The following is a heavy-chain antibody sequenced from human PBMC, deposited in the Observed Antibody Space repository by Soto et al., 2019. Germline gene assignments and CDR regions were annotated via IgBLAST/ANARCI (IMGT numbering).Heavy chain of an antibody. V-gene: IGHV1-69*13. D-gene: IGHD3-10*01. CDR3: AREFDGFDVLDALDI. J-gene: IGHJ3*02. CDR2: IIPIFGTA. Sequence: GASVTVSCASSGGTFSSYVSNWVRRAPGQGLEWMGGIIPIFGTANYAQKFQGRVTITADESTSTANNSLYLQMNSLRVEDTAVYYCAREFDGFDVLDALDIWGQGTMVTVSS. CDR1: GGTFSSYV.